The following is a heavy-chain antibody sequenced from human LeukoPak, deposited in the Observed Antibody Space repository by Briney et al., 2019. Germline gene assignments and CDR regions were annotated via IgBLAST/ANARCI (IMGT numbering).Heavy chain of an antibody. J-gene: IGHJ3*02. CDR3: AIQQPGISVPGTIYAFDI. CDR1: GGSFSGYY. CDR2: INHSGTT. D-gene: IGHD6-13*01. Sequence: SETLSLTCAVSGGSFSGYYWSWIRQSPGKGPEWIGEINHSGTTNYNPSLKSRVTISVDTSKNQFSLKLSSVTAADTAVYYCAIQQPGISVPGTIYAFDIWGQGTMVTVSS. V-gene: IGHV4-34*01.